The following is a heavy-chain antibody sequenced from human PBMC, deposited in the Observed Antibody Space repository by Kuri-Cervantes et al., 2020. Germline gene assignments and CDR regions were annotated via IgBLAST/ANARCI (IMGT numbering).Heavy chain of an antibody. D-gene: IGHD6-19*01. J-gene: IGHJ1*01. Sequence: GGSLRLSCAASGFTFRSYWMSWVRQAPGKGLEWVANIKQDGSENYYVDSVKGRFTISRDNAQTSVYLQMNSLRAEDTAVYYCARSSVAGTRVIQHWGQGTLVTVSS. CDR2: IKQDGSEN. CDR3: ARSSVAGTRVIQH. CDR1: GFTFRSYW. V-gene: IGHV3-7*01.